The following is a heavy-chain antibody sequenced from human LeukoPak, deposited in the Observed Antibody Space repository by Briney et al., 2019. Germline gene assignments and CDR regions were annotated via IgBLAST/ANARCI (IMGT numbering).Heavy chain of an antibody. CDR3: ARAAYCGGDCYLFDY. V-gene: IGHV4-34*01. Sequence: SETLSLTCAVYGGSVSGYYWSWIRQPPGKGLEWIGEINHSGTTNYKSSFKSRVTISVDMSKNQISLKLSSVTAADTALYYCARAAYCGGDCYLFDYWGQGTLVTVFS. D-gene: IGHD2-21*02. CDR2: INHSGTT. J-gene: IGHJ4*02. CDR1: GGSVSGYY.